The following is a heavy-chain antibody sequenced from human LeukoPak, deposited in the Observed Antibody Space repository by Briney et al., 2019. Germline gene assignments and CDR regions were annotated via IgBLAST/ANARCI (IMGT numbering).Heavy chain of an antibody. CDR2: IYPGDSDT. J-gene: IGHJ5*02. D-gene: IGHD3-10*01. CDR1: GYSFSYYW. Sequence: GESLKISCKGCGYSFSYYWIAWVRQMPGKGLEFLGIIYPGDSDTRYSASFKGQVTISDAKSISTAYLQWNSLKASDMDMYYCARGVEGSASYYLQELPEIVPWGEGTLVTVSS. CDR3: ARGVEGSASYYLQELPEIVP. V-gene: IGHV5-51*01.